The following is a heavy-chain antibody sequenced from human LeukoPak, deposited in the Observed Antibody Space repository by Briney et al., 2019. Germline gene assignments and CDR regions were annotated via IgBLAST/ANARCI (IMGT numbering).Heavy chain of an antibody. D-gene: IGHD6-13*01. V-gene: IGHV3-30*18. CDR2: ISYDGSSE. Sequence: GGSLRLSCAVSGFTFGNYGMHWVRQAPGKGLEWVALISYDGSSEYYAGSVKGRFTISRDNSKNTLYLQMNSLRAEDTAVYYCAKTRPLDSSSWSHGDYWGQGTLVTVSS. CDR1: GFTFGNYG. J-gene: IGHJ4*02. CDR3: AKTRPLDSSSWSHGDY.